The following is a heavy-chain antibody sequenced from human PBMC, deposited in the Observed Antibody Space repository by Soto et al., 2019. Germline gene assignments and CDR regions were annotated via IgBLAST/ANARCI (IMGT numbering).Heavy chain of an antibody. V-gene: IGHV4-39*01. CDR2: FYDGNT. D-gene: IGHD3-10*01. J-gene: IGHJ4*02. CDR1: GGSITRRRSY. CDR3: ATTRGLAVGGSFDY. Sequence: KSSETLSLTCIVSGGSITRRRSYWAWIRQPPGKGLEWVGTFYDGNTYHNPSLRSRITIAVDTSKNQFSLKLNSVSAADTAFYYCATTRGLAVGGSFDYWGQGMLVTVSS.